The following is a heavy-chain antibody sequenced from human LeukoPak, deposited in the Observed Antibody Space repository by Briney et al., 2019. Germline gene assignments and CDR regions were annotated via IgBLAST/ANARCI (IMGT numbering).Heavy chain of an antibody. J-gene: IGHJ4*02. D-gene: IGHD1-26*01. Sequence: PGRSLRLSCAASGFPFGENAMHWVRQAPGRGPEWVSAISWNSGSIGYADSVKGRFTISRDNAKNSLFLQMDSLRAEDTAFYYCAKEFRDGDDSGSFFWVALDHWGQGTLVSVSS. CDR2: ISWNSGSI. CDR3: AKEFRDGDDSGSFFWVALDH. CDR1: GFPFGENA. V-gene: IGHV3-9*01.